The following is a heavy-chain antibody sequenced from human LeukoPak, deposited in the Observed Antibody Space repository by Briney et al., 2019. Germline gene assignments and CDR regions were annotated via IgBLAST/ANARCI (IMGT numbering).Heavy chain of an antibody. V-gene: IGHV4-34*01. J-gene: IGHJ4*02. CDR1: GGSFSGYY. Sequence: SETLSLTCAVYGGSFSGYYWSWIRQPPGKGLEWIGGINHSGSTNYNPSLKSQVTISVDTSKNQFSLKLSSVTAADTAVYYCARDYYDSSGPTIYFDYWGQGTLVTVSS. CDR2: INHSGST. CDR3: ARDYYDSSGPTIYFDY. D-gene: IGHD3-22*01.